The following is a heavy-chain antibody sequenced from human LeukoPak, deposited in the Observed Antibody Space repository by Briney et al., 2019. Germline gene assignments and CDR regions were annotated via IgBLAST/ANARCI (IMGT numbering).Heavy chain of an antibody. V-gene: IGHV3-23*01. CDR2: TSDRGDYT. D-gene: IGHD1-7*01. Sequence: PGGSLRLSCAASGFTFTSYSMSWVRQAPGKGLEWVSGTSDRGDYTYYADSVKGRFTISRDSCKNTLFLQMNSLRAEDTALYFCARKAQYNGHYPLDYWGQGTLVTVSS. CDR3: ARKAQYNGHYPLDY. J-gene: IGHJ4*02. CDR1: GFTFTSYS.